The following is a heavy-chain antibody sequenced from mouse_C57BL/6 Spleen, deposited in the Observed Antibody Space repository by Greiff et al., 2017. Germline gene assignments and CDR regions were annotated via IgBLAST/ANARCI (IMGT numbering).Heavy chain of an antibody. CDR3: AGDSGGLRGYFDV. J-gene: IGHJ1*03. D-gene: IGHD2-4*01. V-gene: IGHV12-3*01. CDR2: ITHSGET. CDR1: GFPITSGYY. Sequence: VQLQESGPGLVKPSQSLFLTCSITGFPITSGYYWIWIRQSPGKPLEWMGYITHSGETFYNPSLQSPISITRETSKNQFFLQLNSVTTEDTAMYYCAGDSGGLRGYFDVWGTGTTVTVSS.